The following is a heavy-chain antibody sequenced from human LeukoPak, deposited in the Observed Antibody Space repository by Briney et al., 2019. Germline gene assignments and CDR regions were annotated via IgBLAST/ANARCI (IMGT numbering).Heavy chain of an antibody. D-gene: IGHD6-19*01. CDR2: VFNTGRA. CDR1: GGSISSVGYF. CDR3: ATLVPVYSSGWCYVDY. J-gene: IGHJ4*02. Sequence: SDTLSPTCTVSGGSISSVGYFWRWTRQNPGKGLEYIGYVFNTGRASYDPSLRSRLTMSVDTPNNQFSLRLISVTAADTPVYYCATLVPVYSSGWCYVDYWGQGTLVTVSS. V-gene: IGHV4-31*03.